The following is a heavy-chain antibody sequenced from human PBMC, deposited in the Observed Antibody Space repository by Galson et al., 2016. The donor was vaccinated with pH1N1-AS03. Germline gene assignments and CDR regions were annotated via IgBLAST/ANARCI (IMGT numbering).Heavy chain of an antibody. V-gene: IGHV3-9*01. CDR1: GFIVEQYG. J-gene: IGHJ4*02. Sequence: SLRLSCAASGFIVEQYGVHWVRQTPGKGLEWVAGMSWGSAKIDYADSVKGRFTISRDNAQNSLYLQMSSLRPEDTAAYFCVKDVRSDGWFTAADSWGQGTLVTVSS. CDR2: MSWGSAKI. CDR3: VKDVRSDGWFTAADS. D-gene: IGHD6-19*01.